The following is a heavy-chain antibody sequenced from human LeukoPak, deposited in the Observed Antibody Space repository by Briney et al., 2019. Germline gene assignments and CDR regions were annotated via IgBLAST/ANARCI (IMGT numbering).Heavy chain of an antibody. CDR1: GGSIGGSSSH. J-gene: IGHJ4*02. V-gene: IGHV4-39*07. Sequence: PSETLSLTCTVSGGSIGGSSSHWAWIRQSPGKGLEWIGSIHYTGNTYYNPSLKSRVTMSVETSENQFSLRLRSVTAADTAVYYCARDGRFGEFDYWGQGTLVTVSS. CDR3: ARDGRFGEFDY. D-gene: IGHD3-10*01. CDR2: IHYTGNT.